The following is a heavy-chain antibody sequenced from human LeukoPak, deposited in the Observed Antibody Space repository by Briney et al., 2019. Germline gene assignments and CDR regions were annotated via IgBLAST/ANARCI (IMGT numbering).Heavy chain of an antibody. V-gene: IGHV5-51*01. CDR1: GYSFTSYW. J-gene: IGHJ6*03. CDR2: IYPGDSDT. D-gene: IGHD2-2*02. Sequence: GESLKISCKGSGYSFTSYWIGWVRQMPGKGLEWMGIIYPGDSDTRYSPSFQGQVTISADKSISTAYLQWSSLKASDTAMYYCARHTPMQGERRIVPAAIRDYYYYYMDVWGKGTTVTVSS. CDR3: ARHTPMQGERRIVPAAIRDYYYYYMDV.